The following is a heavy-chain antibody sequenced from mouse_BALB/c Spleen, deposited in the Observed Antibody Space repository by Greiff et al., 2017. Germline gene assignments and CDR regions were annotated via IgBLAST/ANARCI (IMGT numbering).Heavy chain of an antibody. D-gene: IGHD2-14*01. Sequence: QVQLQQSGAELVRPGTSVKVSCKASGYAFTNYLIEWVKQRPGQGLEWIGVINPGSGGTNYNEKFKGKATLTADKSSSTAYMQLSSLTSDDSAVYFCARGVYRSYAMDYWGQGTSVTVSS. J-gene: IGHJ4*01. CDR3: ARGVYRSYAMDY. V-gene: IGHV1-54*01. CDR2: INPGSGGT. CDR1: GYAFTNYL.